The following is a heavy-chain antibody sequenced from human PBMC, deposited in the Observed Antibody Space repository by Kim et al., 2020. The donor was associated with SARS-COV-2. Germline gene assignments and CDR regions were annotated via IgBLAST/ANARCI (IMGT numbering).Heavy chain of an antibody. V-gene: IGHV3-21*01. CDR2: ISSSSSYI. CDR1: GYTFSSYS. CDR3: AREVRYYDSSGYYYVGGRIDY. D-gene: IGHD3-22*01. Sequence: GGSLRLSCAASGYTFSSYSMNWVRQAPGKGLEWVSSISSSSSYIYYADSVKGRFTISRDNAKNSLYLQMNSLRAEDTAVYYCAREVRYYDSSGYYYVGGRIDYWGQGTLVTVSS. J-gene: IGHJ4*02.